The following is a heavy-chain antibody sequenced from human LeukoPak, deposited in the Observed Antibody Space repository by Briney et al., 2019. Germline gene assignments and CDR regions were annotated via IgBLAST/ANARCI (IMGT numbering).Heavy chain of an antibody. CDR1: GFTFSSYG. V-gene: IGHV3-30*03. CDR3: ARDTRSLYYYGSGSYYNDY. J-gene: IGHJ4*02. CDR2: ISYDGSNK. Sequence: GGSLRLSCAASGFTFSSYGMHWVRQAPGKGLEWVAVISYDGSNKYYADSVKGRFTISRDNSKNTLYLQMNSLRAEDTAVYYCARDTRSLYYYGSGSYYNDYWGQGTLVTVSS. D-gene: IGHD3-10*01.